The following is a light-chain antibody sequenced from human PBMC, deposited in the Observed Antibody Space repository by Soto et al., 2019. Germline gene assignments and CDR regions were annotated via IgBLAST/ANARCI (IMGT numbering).Light chain of an antibody. Sequence: DIQMTQSPSSLSASLGDRVTITCRASQGIGNYLAWYQLQPGKVPKLLIYAASTLQSGVPSRFIGSGSGTDFTLTISRLQPEDVATYFCQKYNSAPRTFGQGTKVEI. CDR3: QKYNSAPRT. J-gene: IGKJ1*01. CDR1: QGIGNY. CDR2: AAS. V-gene: IGKV1-27*01.